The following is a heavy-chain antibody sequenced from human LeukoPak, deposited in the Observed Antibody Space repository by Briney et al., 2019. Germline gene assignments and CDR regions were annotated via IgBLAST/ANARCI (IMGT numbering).Heavy chain of an antibody. J-gene: IGHJ4*02. Sequence: PGGSLRLSCAASGFTFDDYAMHWVRQAPGKGLEWVSGISWNSGSIGYADSVKGRFTISRDNANNSLYLQMNSLRAEDTALYYCAKDIGAFYYDSSGDYWGQGTLVTVSS. CDR3: AKDIGAFYYDSSGDY. V-gene: IGHV3-9*01. CDR1: GFTFDDYA. D-gene: IGHD3-22*01. CDR2: ISWNSGSI.